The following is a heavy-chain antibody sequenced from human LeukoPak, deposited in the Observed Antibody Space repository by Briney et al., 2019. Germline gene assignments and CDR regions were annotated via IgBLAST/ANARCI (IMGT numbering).Heavy chain of an antibody. D-gene: IGHD3-10*01. CDR2: ISAYNGNT. J-gene: IGHJ4*02. CDR1: GYTFTSYG. CDR3: AREWGYYHQPGYFDY. V-gene: IGHV1-18*01. Sequence: ASVKVSCKASGYTFTSYGISWVRQAPGQGLEWMGWISAYNGNTNYAQKLQGRVTMTTDTSTSTAYMELRSLRSDDTAVYYCAREWGYYHQPGYFDYWGQGTLVTVSS.